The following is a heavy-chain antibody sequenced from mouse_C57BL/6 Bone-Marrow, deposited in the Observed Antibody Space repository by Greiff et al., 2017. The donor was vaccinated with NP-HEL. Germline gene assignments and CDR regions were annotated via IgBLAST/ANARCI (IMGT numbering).Heavy chain of an antibody. Sequence: QVQLQQSGPELVKPGALVKLSCKASGYTFTSYDINWVKQRPGQGLEWIGWIYPRDGSTKYNEKFKGKATLTVDTSSSTAYMELHSLTSEDSAVYFCARGRYGNSGLFDYWGQGTTLTVSS. CDR1: GYTFTSYD. D-gene: IGHD2-1*01. J-gene: IGHJ2*01. V-gene: IGHV1-85*01. CDR3: ARGRYGNSGLFDY. CDR2: IYPRDGST.